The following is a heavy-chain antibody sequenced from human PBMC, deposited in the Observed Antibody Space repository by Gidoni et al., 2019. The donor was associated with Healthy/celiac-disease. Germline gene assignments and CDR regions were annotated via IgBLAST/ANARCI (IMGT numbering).Heavy chain of an antibody. D-gene: IGHD3-22*01. CDR2: IYYSGST. J-gene: IGHJ4*02. CDR1: GGSISSSSYY. V-gene: IGHV4-39*01. CDR3: ARRNYYDSSGYYGY. Sequence: QLQLQESGPGLVKHSETLSLTCTVSGGSISSSSYYWGWIRQPPGKGLEWIGSIYYSGSTYYTPSLKSRVPISVDTSKNQFSLKLSSVTAADTAVYYCARRNYYDSSGYYGYWGQGTLVTVSS.